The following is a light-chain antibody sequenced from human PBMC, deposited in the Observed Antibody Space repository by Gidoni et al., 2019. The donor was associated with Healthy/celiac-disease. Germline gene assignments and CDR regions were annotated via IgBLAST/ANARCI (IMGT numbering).Light chain of an antibody. CDR3: QQLNSYPL. CDR1: QGISSY. V-gene: IGKV1-9*01. CDR2: AAS. J-gene: IGKJ4*01. Sequence: DIQLTQSPSFLSASVGDRVTITCRASQGISSYLAWSQQKPGKAPKLLIYAASTLQSGVPSRFSGSGSGTEFTLTISSLQPEDFATYYCQQLNSYPLFGGGTKVEIK.